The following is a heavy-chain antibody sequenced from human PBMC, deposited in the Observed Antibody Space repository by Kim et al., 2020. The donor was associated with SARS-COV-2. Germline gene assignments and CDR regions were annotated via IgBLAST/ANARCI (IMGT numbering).Heavy chain of an antibody. J-gene: IGHJ5*02. D-gene: IGHD1-26*01. CDR2: ISVYGINT. V-gene: IGHV3-23*01. Sequence: GGSLRLSCAASGFTLSNYAMTWVRQVPGQGLEWVSAISVYGINTYYADSVKGRFTMSRDTSKNTVYMQMNSLRAEDTAVYYCAKGSGWFGPWGQGTLVTVSS. CDR1: GFTLSNYA. CDR3: AKGSGWFGP.